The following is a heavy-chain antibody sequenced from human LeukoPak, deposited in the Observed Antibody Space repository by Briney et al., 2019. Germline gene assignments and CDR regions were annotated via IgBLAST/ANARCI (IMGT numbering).Heavy chain of an antibody. J-gene: IGHJ3*02. D-gene: IGHD3-22*01. CDR1: GYTFTKYA. CDR3: ARGGFESRWACDI. Sequence: ASVKVSCKASGYTFTKYAMNWVRQAPGQGLEWMGWINTNTRNPTYAQGFTGRVVFSLDTSVSTAYLQIGSLKAEDTAVYYCARGGFESRWACDIGGQGTLVTVSS. V-gene: IGHV7-4-1*01. CDR2: INTNTRNP.